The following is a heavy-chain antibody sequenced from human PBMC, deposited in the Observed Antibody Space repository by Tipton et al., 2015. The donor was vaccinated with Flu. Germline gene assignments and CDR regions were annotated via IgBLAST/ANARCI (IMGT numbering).Heavy chain of an antibody. CDR1: GGSISGNS. CDR2: VSDSGSV. CDR3: AAEASGGSYFAY. J-gene: IGHJ4*02. Sequence: TLSLTCTVAGGSISGNSWIRQSPGKGLEWLAYVSDSGSVRYNPPHTSRASIVADTPSGRFTLRLASVTEADTAVYYCAAEASGGSYFAYWGQGILVTVSS. V-gene: IGHV4-59*13. D-gene: IGHD2-15*01.